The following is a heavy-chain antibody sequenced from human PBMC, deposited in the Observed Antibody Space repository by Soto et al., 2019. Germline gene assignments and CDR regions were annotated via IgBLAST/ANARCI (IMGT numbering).Heavy chain of an antibody. CDR2: INHSGST. CDR3: ARLMHSSGADY. D-gene: IGHD6-19*01. CDR1: GGSFSGYY. J-gene: IGHJ4*02. V-gene: IGHV4-34*01. Sequence: PSETLSLTCAVYGGSFSGYYWSWLRQPPGKGLEWIGEINHSGSTNYNPSLKSRVTISVDMSKNRFSLKLSSVTAADTAVYYCARLMHSSGADYWGQGTLVTVSS.